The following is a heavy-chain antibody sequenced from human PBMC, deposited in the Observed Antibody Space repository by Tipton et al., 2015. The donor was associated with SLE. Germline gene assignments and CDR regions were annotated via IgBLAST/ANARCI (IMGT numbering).Heavy chain of an antibody. Sequence: GLVKPSETLSLTCTVSGGSISSYYWSWIRQPPGKGLEWIGYIYYSGSTNYNPSLKSRVTISVDTSKNQFSLKLSSVTAADTAVYYCARTHYYDSSGYWDDAFDIWGQGTMVTVSS. CDR2: IYYSGST. CDR1: GGSISSYY. D-gene: IGHD3-22*01. J-gene: IGHJ3*02. CDR3: ARTHYYDSSGYWDDAFDI. V-gene: IGHV4-59*01.